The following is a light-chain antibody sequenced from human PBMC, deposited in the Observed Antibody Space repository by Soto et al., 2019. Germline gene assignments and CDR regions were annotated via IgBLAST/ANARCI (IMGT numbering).Light chain of an antibody. Sequence: QSVLTQPPSVSGAPGQMVTISCTGISSNIGAGYDVHWYQQFPGTTPKFLIYGNTNRPSGVPDRFSASKSGTSASLDITGLQAEDEAEYFCQSYDSSLTVVFGGATKLTVL. V-gene: IGLV1-40*01. CDR1: SSNIGAGYD. CDR2: GNT. CDR3: QSYDSSLTVV. J-gene: IGLJ2*01.